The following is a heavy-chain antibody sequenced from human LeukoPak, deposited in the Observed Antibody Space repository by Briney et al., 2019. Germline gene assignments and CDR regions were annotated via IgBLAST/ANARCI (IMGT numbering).Heavy chain of an antibody. J-gene: IGHJ4*02. CDR2: IKQDGSEK. V-gene: IGHV3-7*03. CDR1: GFTFSSYW. D-gene: IGHD3-22*01. CDR3: AKAAGYDSSGYYAFDY. Sequence: GGSLRLSCAASGFTFSSYWMSWVRQAPGKGLEWVANIKQDGSEKYYVDSVKGRFTISRDNAKNSLYLQMNSLRAEDMALYYCAKAAGYDSSGYYAFDYWGQGTLVTVSS.